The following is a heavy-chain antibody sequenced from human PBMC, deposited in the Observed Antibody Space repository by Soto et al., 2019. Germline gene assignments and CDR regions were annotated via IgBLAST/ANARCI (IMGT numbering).Heavy chain of an antibody. CDR1: GYTFTSYD. CDR2: MNPNSGNT. Sequence: ASVKVSCKASGYTFTSYDINWVRQATGQGLEWMGWMNPNSGNTGYAQKFQGRVTMTRNTSISTAYMELSSLRSEDTAVYYCECFMITFGEWRDYWGQGTLVTVSS. V-gene: IGHV1-8*01. CDR3: ECFMITFGEWRDY. D-gene: IGHD3-16*01. J-gene: IGHJ4*02.